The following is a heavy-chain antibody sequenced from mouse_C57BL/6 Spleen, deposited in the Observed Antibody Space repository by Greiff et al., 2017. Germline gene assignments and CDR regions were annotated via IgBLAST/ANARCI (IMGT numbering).Heavy chain of an antibody. Sequence: QVQLKQSGAELVRPGTSVKVSCKASGYAFTNYLIEWVKQRPGQGLEWIGVINPGSGGTNYNEKFKGKATLTADKSSSTAYMQLSSLTSEDSAVYFCARYPTTVVEGYFDVWGTGTTVTVSS. D-gene: IGHD1-1*01. CDR1: GYAFTNYL. J-gene: IGHJ1*03. CDR3: ARYPTTVVEGYFDV. CDR2: INPGSGGT. V-gene: IGHV1-54*01.